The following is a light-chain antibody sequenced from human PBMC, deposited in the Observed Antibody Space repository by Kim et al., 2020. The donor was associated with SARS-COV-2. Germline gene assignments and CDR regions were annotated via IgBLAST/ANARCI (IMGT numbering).Light chain of an antibody. CDR1: QRVGTSD. CDR2: GSF. V-gene: IGKV3-20*01. CDR3: QLYRTSTRT. J-gene: IGKJ1*01. Sequence: PGEGATLSCRASQRVGTSDVAWYQQRPGQPPRLLIFGSFRRALGVPDRFSGIGSGIEFTLSISRLEPKDCAVYYCQLYRTSTRTFGQGTKVDIK.